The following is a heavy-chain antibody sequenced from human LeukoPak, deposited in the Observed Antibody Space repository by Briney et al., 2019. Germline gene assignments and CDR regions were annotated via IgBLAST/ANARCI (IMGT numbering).Heavy chain of an antibody. CDR2: IYTSGST. D-gene: IGHD3-16*02. CDR3: ARENGMITFGGVIATFDY. V-gene: IGHV4-61*02. Sequence: IPSQTLSLTCTVSSGSISSGSYYWSWIRQPAGKGLEWIGRIYTSGSTNYNPSLKSRVTISVDTSKNQFSLKLSSVTAADTAVYYCARENGMITFGGVIATFDYWGQGTLVTVSS. CDR1: SGSISSGSYY. J-gene: IGHJ4*02.